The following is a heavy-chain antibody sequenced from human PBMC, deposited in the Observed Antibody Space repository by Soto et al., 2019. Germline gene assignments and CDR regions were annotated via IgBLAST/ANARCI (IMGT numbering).Heavy chain of an antibody. CDR1: GFTFISYA. D-gene: IGHD6-13*01. V-gene: IGHV3-30*04. CDR3: ARAAMRAAYFDY. CDR2: ISYDGSNK. J-gene: IGHJ4*02. Sequence: SGGSLRLSCAASGFTFISYAMHWVLQAPGKGLEWVAVISYDGSNKYYADSVKGRFTISRDNSKNTLYLQMNSLRAEDTAVYYCARAAMRAAYFDYWGQGTLVTVSS.